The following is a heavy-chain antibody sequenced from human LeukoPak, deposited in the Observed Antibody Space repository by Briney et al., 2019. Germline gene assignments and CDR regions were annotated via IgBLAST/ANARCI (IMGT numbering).Heavy chain of an antibody. J-gene: IGHJ6*02. CDR2: IWNDGSNE. CDR3: AREGTAPLSGLRRPYYGMDV. V-gene: IGHV3-33*01. D-gene: IGHD3/OR15-3a*01. Sequence: GGSLRLSCAGSGFTFSDFGMHWVRQAPGKGLEWVGGIWNDGSNEYYADPLKGRFTISKDNFDNMVYLQMTSLRVEDTAVYYCAREGTAPLSGLRRPYYGMDVWGQGTTVTVSS. CDR1: GFTFSDFG.